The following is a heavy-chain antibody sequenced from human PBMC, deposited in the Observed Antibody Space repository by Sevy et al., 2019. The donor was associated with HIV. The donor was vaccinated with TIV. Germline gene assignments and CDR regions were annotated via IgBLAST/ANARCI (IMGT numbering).Heavy chain of an antibody. CDR2: IGTAGDT. Sequence: GGSLRLSCAASGFTFSRYDMHWVRQATGKGLEWVSSIGTAGDTYYPGSVKGVFTISRENAMKSFDLQMNSLGAGDTAVYYCARGTRYSGSYYLGDDAFDIWGQGTMVTVSS. CDR1: GFTFSRYD. J-gene: IGHJ3*02. D-gene: IGHD1-26*01. CDR3: ARGTRYSGSYYLGDDAFDI. V-gene: IGHV3-13*01.